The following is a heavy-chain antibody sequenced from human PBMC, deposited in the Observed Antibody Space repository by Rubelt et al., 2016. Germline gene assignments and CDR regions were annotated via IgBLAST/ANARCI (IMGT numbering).Heavy chain of an antibody. CDR3: ARDLWGPNYAMDV. D-gene: IGHD2-21*01. CDR1: GFTFSSFA. J-gene: IGHJ6*02. CDR2: IGSVGDHI. V-gene: IGHV3-21*02. Sequence: EVKLVESGGGLVKPGGSRRLSCAASGFTFSSFAMSWVRQVPGKGLEWVSSIGSVGDHIYYADSVKGRFTISRDNDENSLYLQMHSPRADDTAIYYCARDLWGPNYAMDVWGQGTTVTISS.